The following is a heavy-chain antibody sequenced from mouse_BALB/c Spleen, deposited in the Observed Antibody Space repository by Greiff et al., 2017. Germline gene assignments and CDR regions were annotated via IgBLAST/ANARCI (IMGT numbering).Heavy chain of an antibody. CDR1: GFSLTSYG. Sequence: VKLMESGPGLVQPSQSLSITCTVSGFSLTSYGVHWVRQSPGKGLEWLGVIWSGGSTDYNAAFISRLSISKDNSKSQVFFKMNSLQANDTAIYYCARSNGFLYYFDYWGQGTTLTVSS. CDR2: IWSGGST. CDR3: ARSNGFLYYFDY. V-gene: IGHV2-2*02. J-gene: IGHJ2*01.